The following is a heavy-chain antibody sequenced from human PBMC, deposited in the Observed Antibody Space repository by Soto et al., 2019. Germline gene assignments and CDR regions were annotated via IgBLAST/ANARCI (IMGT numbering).Heavy chain of an antibody. D-gene: IGHD3-10*01. V-gene: IGHV4-30-2*01. CDR2: IYHVGST. J-gene: IGHJ5*02. Sequence: SETLSLTCAVSGASVTSGGYSWAWLRQPPGVGLEWIGYIYHVGSTYYNPSLKSRASMSINTSENHFSLKLNSVTAADTAIYYCAREGNWFDPWGPGTLVTVSS. CDR1: GASVTSGGYS. CDR3: AREGNWFDP.